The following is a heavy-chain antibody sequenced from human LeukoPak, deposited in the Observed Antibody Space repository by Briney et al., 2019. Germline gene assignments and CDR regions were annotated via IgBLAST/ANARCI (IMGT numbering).Heavy chain of an antibody. CDR2: IYHSGST. CDR1: GGPISSGGYS. V-gene: IGHV4-30-2*01. CDR3: ASRKVDYYYGMDV. Sequence: SETLSLTCAVSGGPISSGGYSWSWIRQPPGTGLEWIGYIYHSGSTYYNPSLKSRVTISVDRSKNQFSLKLSSVTAADTAVYYCASRKVDYYYGMDVWGKGTTVTVSS. J-gene: IGHJ6*04. D-gene: IGHD2-15*01.